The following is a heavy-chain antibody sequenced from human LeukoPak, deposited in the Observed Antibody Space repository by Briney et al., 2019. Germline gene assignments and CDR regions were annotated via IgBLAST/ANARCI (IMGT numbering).Heavy chain of an antibody. CDR3: ARDLRQCTTTSCPFDS. V-gene: IGHV3-11*05. CDR2: INSRSSYT. Sequence: GGSLRLSCAASGFTFSDYYMSWIRQAPGKGLEWVSYINSRSSYTKYADSVRGRFTISRDNAKNSLYLQMNSLRAEDTAVYYCARDLRQCTTTSCPFDSWGQGTLVTVSP. CDR1: GFTFSDYY. J-gene: IGHJ4*02. D-gene: IGHD2-2*01.